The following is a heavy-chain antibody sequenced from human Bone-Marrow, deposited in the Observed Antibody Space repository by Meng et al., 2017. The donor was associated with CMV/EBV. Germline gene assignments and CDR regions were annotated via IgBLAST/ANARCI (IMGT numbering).Heavy chain of an antibody. J-gene: IGHJ6*01. CDR2: ISGSGGST. D-gene: IGHD6-19*01. Sequence: GESLKISCAASGFTFSSYAMSWVRQAPGKGLEWVSAISGSGGSTYYADSVKGRFTISRDNSKNMRYLQRNSLRAEDTAVYYCAKGRGAGAGLGGMDVWGQGTTVTGSS. CDR1: GFTFSSYA. V-gene: IGHV3-23*01. CDR3: AKGRGAGAGLGGMDV.